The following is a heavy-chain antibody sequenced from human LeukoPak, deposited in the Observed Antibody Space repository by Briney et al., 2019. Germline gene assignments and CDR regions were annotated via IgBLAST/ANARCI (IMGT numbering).Heavy chain of an antibody. Sequence: GGSLRLSCAASGFSISNDWMSWVRQAPGKGLEWVARVKSRSAGETTDYAAPVKGRFTISRDDSKNTLYLQMNSLKTEDTAVYYCTTATYYYDSSGYTDYWGQGTLVTVSS. CDR3: TTATYYYDSSGYTDY. D-gene: IGHD3-22*01. CDR2: VKSRSAGETT. J-gene: IGHJ4*02. V-gene: IGHV3-15*01. CDR1: GFSISNDW.